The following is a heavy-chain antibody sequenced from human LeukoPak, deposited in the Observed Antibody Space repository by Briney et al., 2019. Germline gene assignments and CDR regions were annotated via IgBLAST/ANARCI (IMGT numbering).Heavy chain of an antibody. V-gene: IGHV4-59*01. D-gene: IGHD2-15*01. J-gene: IGHJ4*02. CDR1: GFSISYYY. Sequence: PSETLSLTCTVSGFSISYYYWSWIRQSPGKGLEWIGYIYYNGSTNDNPSLKSRVTISVDMSKNQFSLKVTSVTAADTAIYSCARKGGHFDYWGQGTLVTVSS. CDR3: ARKGGHFDY. CDR2: IYYNGST.